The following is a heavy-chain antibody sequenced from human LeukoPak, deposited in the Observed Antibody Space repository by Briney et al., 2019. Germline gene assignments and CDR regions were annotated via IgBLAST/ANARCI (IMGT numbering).Heavy chain of an antibody. CDR3: ARDSGYYGSGAHWFDP. CDR2: ISCGGSSK. J-gene: IGHJ5*02. CDR1: GFTFSRYT. Sequence: PGGSLRLSCAAFGFTFSRYTMHWVRQAPGKGLEWVAGISCGGSSKYYADSVKGRFTISRDNSKNTLYLQMNSLRAEDTAVYYCARDSGYYGSGAHWFDPWGQGTLVTVSS. V-gene: IGHV3-30-3*01. D-gene: IGHD3-10*01.